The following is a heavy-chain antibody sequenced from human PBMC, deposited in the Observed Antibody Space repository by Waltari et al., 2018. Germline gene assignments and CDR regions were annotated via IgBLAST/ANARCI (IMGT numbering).Heavy chain of an antibody. J-gene: IGHJ4*02. CDR1: GYSLSDLS. D-gene: IGHD3-16*01. Sequence: QVQLIQSGAEVKKTGASVKVSCKVSGYSLSDLSMNWVRQAPGKGLEWMGGIDRDSGETIYSQSLQGRVTLTEDTSTDTAYVELSSLRSADTAVYYCVVIGDFFDSIDYDYFGYWGQGTLLTVSS. V-gene: IGHV1-24*01. CDR3: VVIGDFFDSIDYDYFGY. CDR2: IDRDSGET.